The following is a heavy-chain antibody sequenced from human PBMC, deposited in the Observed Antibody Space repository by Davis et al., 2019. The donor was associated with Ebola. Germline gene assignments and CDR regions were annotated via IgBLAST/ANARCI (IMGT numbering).Heavy chain of an antibody. Sequence: GESLKISCSASGFTFSNSGMHWARQAPGKGLEYVSAIIDNGDRTNYADSVKGRFTISRDNSKDTLYLHMTSLRPEDTATYYCVKGWLVHDFWGQGTMVTVSS. CDR2: IIDNGDRT. V-gene: IGHV3-64D*08. D-gene: IGHD6-6*01. CDR3: VKGWLVHDF. CDR1: GFTFSNSG. J-gene: IGHJ4*02.